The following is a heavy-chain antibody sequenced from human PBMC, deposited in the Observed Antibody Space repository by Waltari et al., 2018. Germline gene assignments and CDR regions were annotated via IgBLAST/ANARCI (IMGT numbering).Heavy chain of an antibody. D-gene: IGHD3-10*01. CDR3: ARGRMVRGVNQRYYFDY. J-gene: IGHJ4*02. Sequence: QLQLQESGPGLVKPSETLSLTCTVSGGSISSSSYYWGWIRQPPGKGLEWIGSIYFSGSTYYNPSLKSRVTISVDTSKNQFSLKLSSVTAADTAVYYCARGRMVRGVNQRYYFDYWGQGTLVTVSS. CDR1: GGSISSSSYY. CDR2: IYFSGST. V-gene: IGHV4-39*07.